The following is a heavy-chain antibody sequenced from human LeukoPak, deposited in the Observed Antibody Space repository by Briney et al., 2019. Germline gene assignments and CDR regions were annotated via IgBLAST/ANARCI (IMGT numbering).Heavy chain of an antibody. V-gene: IGHV4-38-2*01. CDR3: ARGRGTYTEPLDY. CDR2: IYHSGST. J-gene: IGHJ4*02. Sequence: SETLSLTCAVSGGSISSGYYWGWIRQPPGKGLEWIGSIYHSGSTYYNPSLKSRVTISVDTSKNQFSLKLTSVTAADTAVYYCARGRGTYTEPLDYWGQGTLVTVSS. D-gene: IGHD3-16*01. CDR1: GGSISSGYY.